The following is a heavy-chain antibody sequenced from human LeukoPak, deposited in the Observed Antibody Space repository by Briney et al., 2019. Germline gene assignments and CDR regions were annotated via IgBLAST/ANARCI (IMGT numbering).Heavy chain of an antibody. Sequence: VASVKVSCKASGYTFTSYAMHWVRQAPGQRLEWMGWINAGNGNTKYSQKFQGRVTITRDTSASTAYMELSSLRSEDTAVYYCAREGGSSSWYYFDYWGQGTLVTVSS. CDR2: INAGNGNT. J-gene: IGHJ4*02. CDR1: GYTFTSYA. V-gene: IGHV1-3*01. D-gene: IGHD6-13*01. CDR3: AREGGSSSWYYFDY.